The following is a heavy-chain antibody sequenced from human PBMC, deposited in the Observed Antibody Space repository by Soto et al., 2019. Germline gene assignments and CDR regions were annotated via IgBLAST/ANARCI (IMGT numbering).Heavy chain of an antibody. CDR3: AKIDGYFDY. J-gene: IGHJ4*02. CDR1: GGSISSYY. D-gene: IGHD2-8*01. Sequence: PSETLSLTCTVSGGSISSYYWSWIRQPPGKGLEWIGYIYYSGSTNYNPSLKSRVTISVDTSKNQFSLKLSSVTAADTAVYNCAKIDGYFDYWGQGTLVTVSS. CDR2: IYYSGST. V-gene: IGHV4-59*01.